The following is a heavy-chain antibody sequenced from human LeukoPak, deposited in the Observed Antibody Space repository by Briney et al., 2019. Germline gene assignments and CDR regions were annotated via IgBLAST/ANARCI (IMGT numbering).Heavy chain of an antibody. D-gene: IGHD4-17*01. CDR2: IYYSGST. J-gene: IGHJ3*02. Sequence: PSETLSLTCSVSGGSISSSNYYWGWIRQPPGKGLEWIGSIYYSGSTYFNPSLKSRVTISVDTSKNQLSLNLSSVTAADTAVYYCARHEPRVTTASFEIWGQGTMVTVSS. CDR1: GGSISSSNYY. CDR3: ARHEPRVTTASFEI. V-gene: IGHV4-39*01.